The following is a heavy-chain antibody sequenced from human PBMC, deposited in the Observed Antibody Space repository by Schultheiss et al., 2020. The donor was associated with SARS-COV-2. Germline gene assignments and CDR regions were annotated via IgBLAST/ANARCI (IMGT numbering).Heavy chain of an antibody. V-gene: IGHV4-34*01. D-gene: IGHD1-26*01. CDR3: AREKQWELLLDAFDI. Sequence: GSLRLSCAASGFTFSSYWMSWVRQAPGKGLEWIGEINHSGSTNYNPSLKSRVTISVDTSKNQFSLKLSSVTAADTAVYYCAREKQWELLLDAFDIWGQGTMVTVSS. CDR1: GFTFSSYW. CDR2: INHSGST. J-gene: IGHJ3*02.